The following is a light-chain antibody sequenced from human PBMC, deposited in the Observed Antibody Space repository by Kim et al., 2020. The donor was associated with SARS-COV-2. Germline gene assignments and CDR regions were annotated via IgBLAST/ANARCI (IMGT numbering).Light chain of an antibody. Sequence: SSVKLTSTLRRVHRDYIIECHEQQQGKAPRYLMKVEGTGNYNKGSGVPDRFSGSSSGADRYLTISNLHSEDEADYYCETWDSNNYFFGSGTKVTVL. CDR2: VEGTGNY. CDR3: ETWDSNNYF. CDR1: RVHRDYI. V-gene: IGLV4-60*03. J-gene: IGLJ1*01.